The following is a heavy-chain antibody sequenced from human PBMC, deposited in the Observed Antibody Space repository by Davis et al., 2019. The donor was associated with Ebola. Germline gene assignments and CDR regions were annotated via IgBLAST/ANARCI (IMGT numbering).Heavy chain of an antibody. J-gene: IGHJ4*02. Sequence: SETLSLTCAVYGGSFSGYYWSWIRQPPGKGLEWIGEINHSGSTNYNPSLKSRVTISVDTSKNQFSLKLSSVTAADTAVYYGARLSATVTTLYYFDYWGQGTLVTVSS. D-gene: IGHD4-17*01. CDR2: INHSGST. V-gene: IGHV4-34*01. CDR1: GGSFSGYY. CDR3: ARLSATVTTLYYFDY.